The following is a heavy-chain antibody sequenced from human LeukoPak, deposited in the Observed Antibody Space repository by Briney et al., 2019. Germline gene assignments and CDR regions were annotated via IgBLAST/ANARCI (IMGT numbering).Heavy chain of an antibody. J-gene: IGHJ6*02. CDR2: IYYSGST. V-gene: IGHV4-61*01. D-gene: IGHD3-3*01. CDR1: GGSVSSGSYY. Sequence: PSETLSLTCTVSGGSVSSGSYYWSWIRQPPGKGLEWIGYIYYSGSTNYNPSLKSRVTISVDTSKNQFSLKLSSVTAADTAVYYCARNPGFAYYDFWSGYYNGMDVWGQGTTVTVSS. CDR3: ARNPGFAYYDFWSGYYNGMDV.